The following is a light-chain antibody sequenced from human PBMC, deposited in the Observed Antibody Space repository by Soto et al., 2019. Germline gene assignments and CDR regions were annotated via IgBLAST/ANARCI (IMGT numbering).Light chain of an antibody. CDR1: PSVLYTNNKNY. V-gene: IGKV4-1*01. Sequence: DFVMTQSPDSLAVSLGERATINCKSSPSVLYTNNKNYLAWYQQKPGQPPKLLIYWGSTRESGVPDRFSGSGSGTDFALKISRVEAEDVGVYYCMQGTHWPITFGQGTRLEIK. CDR3: MQGTHWPIT. J-gene: IGKJ5*01. CDR2: WGS.